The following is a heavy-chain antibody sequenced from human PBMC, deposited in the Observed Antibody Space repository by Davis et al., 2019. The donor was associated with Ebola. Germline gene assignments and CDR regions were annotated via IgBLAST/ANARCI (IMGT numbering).Heavy chain of an antibody. Sequence: PGESLKISCAASGFTFSSYWMHWVRQAPGKGLVWVSRINSDGSSTSYADSVKGRFTISRDNSKNTLYLQMNSLRAEDTAVYYCAKDQPVRYFDWPTHDYWGQGTLVTVSS. J-gene: IGHJ4*02. CDR3: AKDQPVRYFDWPTHDY. CDR1: GFTFSSYW. D-gene: IGHD3-9*01. V-gene: IGHV3-74*01. CDR2: INSDGSST.